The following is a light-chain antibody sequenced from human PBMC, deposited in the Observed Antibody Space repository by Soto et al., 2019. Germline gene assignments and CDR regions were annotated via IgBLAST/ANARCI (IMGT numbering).Light chain of an antibody. CDR2: RAS. V-gene: IGKV3-15*01. CDR3: QQYNDWPYN. Sequence: EVVMTQSPATLSVSPGERATLSCRASQSVDSNLAWYQQKPGQAPRLPIYRASTRAAGIPDTFSGSGSGTEFTLTISRLQSEDFAVYYCQQYNDWPYNFGQGTKLDIK. CDR1: QSVDSN. J-gene: IGKJ2*01.